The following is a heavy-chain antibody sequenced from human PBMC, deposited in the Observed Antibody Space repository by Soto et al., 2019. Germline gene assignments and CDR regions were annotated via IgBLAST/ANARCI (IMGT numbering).Heavy chain of an antibody. CDR2: ISYNGGGT. Sequence: GGSLRLSCAASGFTFSKYAMTWARQAPGKGLEWVSAISYNGGGTYYVDSVKGRFTVSRDDAKSSLYLQMHSLRAEDTAVYYCARVVYYYYGMDVWGQGTTVTVSS. J-gene: IGHJ6*02. CDR1: GFTFSKYA. CDR3: ARVVYYYYGMDV. V-gene: IGHV3-23*01. D-gene: IGHD3-16*02.